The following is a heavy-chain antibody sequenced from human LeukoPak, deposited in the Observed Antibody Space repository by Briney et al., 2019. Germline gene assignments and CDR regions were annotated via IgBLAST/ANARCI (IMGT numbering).Heavy chain of an antibody. CDR2: ISGSGGST. CDR3: AKALSLYYYDSSGIYY. D-gene: IGHD3-22*01. J-gene: IGHJ4*02. CDR1: GFTFSSYA. V-gene: IGHV3-23*01. Sequence: GGSLRLSCAASGFTFSSYAMSWVRQAPGKGLEWVSAISGSGGSTYYADSVKGRFTISRDNSKNTLYLQMNSLRAEDTAVYYCAKALSLYYYDSSGIYYRGQGTLVTVSS.